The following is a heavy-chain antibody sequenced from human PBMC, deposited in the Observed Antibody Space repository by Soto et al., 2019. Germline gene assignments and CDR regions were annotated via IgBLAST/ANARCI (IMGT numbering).Heavy chain of an antibody. Sequence: LRLSCAASGFTFSSYAMSWVRQAPGKGLAWVSGISDSGGRIYYAASVKGRFTISRDNSKNSLYLQMNSLRAEDTALYYCAKDYSYDFHYGMDVWGQGTTVTVPS. J-gene: IGHJ6*02. D-gene: IGHD5-18*01. CDR3: AKDYSYDFHYGMDV. CDR1: GFTFSSYA. V-gene: IGHV3-23*01. CDR2: ISDSGGRI.